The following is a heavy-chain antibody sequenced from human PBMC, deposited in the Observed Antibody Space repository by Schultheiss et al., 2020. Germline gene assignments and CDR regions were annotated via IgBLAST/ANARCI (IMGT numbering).Heavy chain of an antibody. J-gene: IGHJ6*02. V-gene: IGHV1-46*01. D-gene: IGHD3-3*01. CDR2: INPSGGST. CDR3: ASSRLWSGYYTMVRDGMDV. CDR1: GGTFSSYA. Sequence: ASVKVSCKASGGTFSSYAISWVRQAPGQGLEWMGIINPSGGSTSYAQKFRGRVTITSDRSVSTAYMELSSLRSEDTAVYYCASSRLWSGYYTMVRDGMDVWGQGTTVTVSS.